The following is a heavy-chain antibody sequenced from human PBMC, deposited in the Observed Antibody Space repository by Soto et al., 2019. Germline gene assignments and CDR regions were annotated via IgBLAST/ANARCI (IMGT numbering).Heavy chain of an antibody. J-gene: IGHJ4*02. CDR2: IIPIFGTA. Sequence: ASVKVSCKASGGTFSSYAISWVRQAPGQGLEWMGGIIPIFGTANYAQKFQGRVTITADKSTSTAYMELSSLRSEDTAVYYCARGLWEQPFDYWGQGTLVTVSS. D-gene: IGHD1-26*01. CDR3: ARGLWEQPFDY. CDR1: GGTFSSYA. V-gene: IGHV1-69*06.